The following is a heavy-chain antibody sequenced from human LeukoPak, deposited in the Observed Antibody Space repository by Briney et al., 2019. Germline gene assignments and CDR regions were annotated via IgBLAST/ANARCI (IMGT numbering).Heavy chain of an antibody. CDR2: IYYGGST. D-gene: IGHD1-26*01. V-gene: IGHV4-61*01. J-gene: IGHJ4*02. CDR3: ARVLVSGASFDY. Sequence: SETLSLTCTVSGASVISGTYYWAWIRQPPGKGLEWIGYIYYGGSTNYNASLKSRLTISVDTSKNQFYLSLSSVSAADTAIYYCARVLVSGASFDYWGQGTLVTVSP. CDR1: GASVISGTYY.